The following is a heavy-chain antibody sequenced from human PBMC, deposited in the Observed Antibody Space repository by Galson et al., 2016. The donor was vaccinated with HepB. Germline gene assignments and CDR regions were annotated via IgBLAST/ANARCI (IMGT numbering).Heavy chain of an antibody. CDR3: VREIGGGSFDS. D-gene: IGHD3-10*01. CDR1: DASIVSDS. V-gene: IGHV4-59*08. Sequence: SETLSLTCTVSDASIVSDSWSWIRQPPGMGLAWVGNISYSENINYKPSLKSRATISIDTSKNHLSLKLTSVTVADTAVYFCVREIGGGSFDSWGQGTLVTVST. J-gene: IGHJ4*02. CDR2: ISYSENI.